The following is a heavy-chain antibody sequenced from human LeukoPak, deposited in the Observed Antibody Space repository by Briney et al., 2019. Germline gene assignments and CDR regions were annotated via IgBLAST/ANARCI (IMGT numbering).Heavy chain of an antibody. CDR2: IWYDGSNK. Sequence: GRSLRLSCAASGFTFSSYGMHWVRQAPSKGLEWVAVIWYDGSNKYYADSVKGRFTASRHESDNTVYLQMNSLRPEDTAVYYCASSYYYEGSGYHRPPEYWGRGTLVTVSS. D-gene: IGHD3-22*01. J-gene: IGHJ4*02. CDR1: GFTFSSYG. CDR3: ASSYYYEGSGYHRPPEY. V-gene: IGHV3-33*01.